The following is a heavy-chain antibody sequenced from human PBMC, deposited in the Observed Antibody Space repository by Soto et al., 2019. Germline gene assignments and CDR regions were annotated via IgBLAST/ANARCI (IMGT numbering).Heavy chain of an antibody. CDR3: ARNYDLWSGYENFAY. D-gene: IGHD3-3*01. Sequence: EVQLVESGGGLVQPGGSLRLSCAASGFTFSSYSMNWVRQAPGKGLEWVSYISSSSSTIYYADSVKGRFTISRDNAKNSLYLQMNSLRDEDTAVYYCARNYDLWSGYENFAYWGQGTLVTVSS. CDR2: ISSSSSTI. J-gene: IGHJ4*02. CDR1: GFTFSSYS. V-gene: IGHV3-48*02.